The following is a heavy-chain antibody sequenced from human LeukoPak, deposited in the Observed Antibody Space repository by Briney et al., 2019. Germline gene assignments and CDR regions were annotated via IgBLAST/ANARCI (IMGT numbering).Heavy chain of an antibody. CDR2: IYYSGST. V-gene: IGHV4-39*07. Sequence: SETLSLTCTVSGGSISSSSYYWGWIRQPPGKGLEWIVSIYYSGSTYYTPSLKSRVTISVDTSKNQFSLKLSSVTAADTAVYYCAGSKGYYYHMDVWGKGTTVTVSS. J-gene: IGHJ6*03. CDR1: GGSISSSSYY. CDR3: AGSKGYYYHMDV.